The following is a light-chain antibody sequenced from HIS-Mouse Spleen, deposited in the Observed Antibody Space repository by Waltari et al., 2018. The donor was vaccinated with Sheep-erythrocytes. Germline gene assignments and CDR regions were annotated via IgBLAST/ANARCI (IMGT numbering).Light chain of an antibody. J-gene: IGLJ3*02. CDR3: SSYAGSNNWV. CDR1: SSDGGGYNY. CDR2: EVS. V-gene: IGLV2-8*01. Sequence: QSALTQPPSASGSPGQSVTISCTGTSSDGGGYNYVSWYQQHPGKAPNLMIYEVSQRPSGVPDRFSGSKSGNTASLTVSGLQAEDEADYYCSSYAGSNNWVFGGGTKLTVL.